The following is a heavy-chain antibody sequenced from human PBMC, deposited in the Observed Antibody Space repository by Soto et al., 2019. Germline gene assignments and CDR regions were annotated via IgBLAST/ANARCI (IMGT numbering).Heavy chain of an antibody. Sequence: GESLKISCKGSGYSFFSHWIGWVRQMPGKGLEWVGTIYPADSETRYSPSFQGQVTISVDKSINTAYLQWSSLKASDTAMYYCARRPWLSGYYDYWGQGTLVTVSS. V-gene: IGHV5-51*01. CDR2: IYPADSET. CDR3: ARRPWLSGYYDY. J-gene: IGHJ4*02. CDR1: GYSFFSHW. D-gene: IGHD3-22*01.